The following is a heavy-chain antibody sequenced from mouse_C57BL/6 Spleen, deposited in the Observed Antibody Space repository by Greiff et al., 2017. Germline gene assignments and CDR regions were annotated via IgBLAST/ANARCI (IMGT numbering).Heavy chain of an antibody. D-gene: IGHD2-3*01. Sequence: DVKLVESEGGLVQPGSSMKLSCTASGFTFSDYYMAWVRQVPEKGLEWVANINYDGSSTYYLDSLKSRFIISIDNAKNILYLQMSSLKSEDTATYYCARGWLLPDYWGQGTTLTVSS. J-gene: IGHJ2*01. V-gene: IGHV5-16*01. CDR2: INYDGSST. CDR1: GFTFSDYY. CDR3: ARGWLLPDY.